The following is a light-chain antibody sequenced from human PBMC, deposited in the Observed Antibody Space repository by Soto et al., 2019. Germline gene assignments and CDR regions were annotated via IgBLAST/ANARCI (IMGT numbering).Light chain of an antibody. CDR1: QSVGGSY. J-gene: IGKJ4*01. CDR3: QQYGKDGSSPLA. Sequence: IVLTQSPGTLELSLGEGATLSRRSSQSVGGSYLAWYQQKPGQAPRLLIYAASIRATGIPDRLTGSGSGSGFTLTISRLEPEDFAVYYCQQYGKDGSSPLAFGGG. V-gene: IGKV3-20*01. CDR2: AAS.